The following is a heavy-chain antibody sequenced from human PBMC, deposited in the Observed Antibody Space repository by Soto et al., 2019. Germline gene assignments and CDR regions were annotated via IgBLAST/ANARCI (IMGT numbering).Heavy chain of an antibody. J-gene: IGHJ4*02. CDR1: GGTSGSYS. CDR2: SVPILRLE. Sequence: QVQLVQSGAEVRKPGSSVKVSCQASGGTSGSYSISWIRQAPGQGLEWLGRSVPILRLENYAQKFQGRVTITADMSTSTAYMELTSLRPEDTALYYCVRDLGSGWYNRNWGQGTLVTVSS. CDR3: VRDLGSGWYNRN. V-gene: IGHV1-69*08. D-gene: IGHD6-19*01.